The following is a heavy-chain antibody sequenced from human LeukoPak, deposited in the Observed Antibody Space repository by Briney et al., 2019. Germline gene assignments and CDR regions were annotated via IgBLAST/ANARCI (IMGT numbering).Heavy chain of an antibody. CDR2: IYYTGGT. CDR1: GGSITSSSYY. Sequence: SETLSLTCSVSGGSITSSSYYWGWIRQSPEKGLEWIGSIYYTGGTHYSPSLKSRVTISVDTSKNQFSLKLSSVTAADTAVYYCAREPYSTCSGGSCYSSPNLVFDYWGQGTLVTVSS. V-gene: IGHV4-39*07. J-gene: IGHJ4*02. CDR3: AREPYSTCSGGSCYSSPNLVFDY. D-gene: IGHD2-15*01.